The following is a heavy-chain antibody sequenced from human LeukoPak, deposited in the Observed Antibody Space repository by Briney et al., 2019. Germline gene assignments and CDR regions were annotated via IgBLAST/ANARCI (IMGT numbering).Heavy chain of an antibody. V-gene: IGHV3-7*01. CDR3: ARGRGYYDSWSGYWGYYLDY. J-gene: IGHJ4*02. Sequence: GGSLRLSCAASGFTFSSYWMSWVRQAPGKGLEWVANIKQDGSEKYYVDSVKGRFTISRDNAKNSLYLQMNSLRAEDTAVYYCARGRGYYDSWSGYWGYYLDYWGQGTLVTVSS. D-gene: IGHD3-3*01. CDR2: IKQDGSEK. CDR1: GFTFSSYW.